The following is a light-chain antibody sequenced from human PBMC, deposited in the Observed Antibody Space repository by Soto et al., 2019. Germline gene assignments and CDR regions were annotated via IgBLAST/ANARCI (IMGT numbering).Light chain of an antibody. CDR2: EVS. V-gene: IGLV2-8*01. CDR3: CSYAGNRVI. J-gene: IGLJ2*01. CDR1: SSDVGAYDY. Sequence: QSALTQPPSASGSPGQSVTISCTGTSSDVGAYDYVSWYQQHPGKAPKLMIYEVSQRPSGVPDRFSGSKSADTASLTISGLQAEDEADYYCCSYAGNRVIFGGGTKLTVL.